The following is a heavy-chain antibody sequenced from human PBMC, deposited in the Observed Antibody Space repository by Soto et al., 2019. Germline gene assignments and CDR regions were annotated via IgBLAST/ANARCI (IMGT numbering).Heavy chain of an antibody. D-gene: IGHD2-15*01. CDR3: ARDRVVLYYYGMDV. CDR2: ISYDGSNK. CDR1: GFTFSSYA. J-gene: IGHJ6*02. V-gene: IGHV3-30-3*01. Sequence: TGGSLRLSCAASGFTFSSYAMHWVRQAPGKGLEWVAVISYDGSNKYYADSVKGRFTISRDNSKNTLYLQMNSLRAEDTAVYYCARDRVVLYYYGMDVWGQGTTVTVSS.